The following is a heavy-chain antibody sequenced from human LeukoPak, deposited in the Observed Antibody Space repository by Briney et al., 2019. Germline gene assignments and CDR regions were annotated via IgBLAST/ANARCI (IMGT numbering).Heavy chain of an antibody. Sequence: SETLSLTCTVSGGSISSSNYYWGWLRQPPGKGLQWIGSISYSGSTYYNPSLKSRVTISVHTSNSEFSLKLSSVTAADMTVYYCARQRYYDILTGYYDVWYFDYWGQGTLVTVSS. D-gene: IGHD3-9*01. J-gene: IGHJ4*02. CDR1: GGSISSSNYY. CDR3: ARQRYYDILTGYYDVWYFDY. CDR2: ISYSGST. V-gene: IGHV4-39*01.